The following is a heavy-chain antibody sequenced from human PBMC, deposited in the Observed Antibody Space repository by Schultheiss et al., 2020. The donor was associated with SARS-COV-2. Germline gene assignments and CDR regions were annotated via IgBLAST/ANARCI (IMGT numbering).Heavy chain of an antibody. Sequence: ASVKVSCKASGYTFTGYYMHWVRQAPGQGLEWMGWINPNSGGTNYAQKGQGWVTMTRDTSISTAYMELSRRRSDDTAVYYCAREVMWLNGGDYYYGMDVWCEGTTVTVSS. CDR2: INPNSGGT. CDR3: AREVMWLNGGDYYYGMDV. J-gene: IGHJ6*04. D-gene: IGHD3-22*01. V-gene: IGHV1-2*04. CDR1: GYTFTGYY.